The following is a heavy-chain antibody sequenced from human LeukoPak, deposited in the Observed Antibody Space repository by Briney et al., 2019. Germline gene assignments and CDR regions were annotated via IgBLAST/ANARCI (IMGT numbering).Heavy chain of an antibody. CDR1: GYSFTNYW. CDR2: IYPGDSNI. Sequence: GESLRISCKGIGYSFTNYWIGWVRQMPGKGLEWMGIIYPGDSNIGYSLSFQGQVTISADKSASTAYLQWSSLRASDTAMYYCARHAATSTWSHFDYWGQGTQVTVSS. CDR3: ARHAATSTWSHFDY. V-gene: IGHV5-51*01. D-gene: IGHD6-13*01. J-gene: IGHJ4*02.